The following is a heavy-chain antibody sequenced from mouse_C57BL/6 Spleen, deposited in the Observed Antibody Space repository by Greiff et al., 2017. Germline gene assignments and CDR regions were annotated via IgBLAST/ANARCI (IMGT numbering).Heavy chain of an antibody. CDR3: ARPGTGWYFDV. D-gene: IGHD4-1*01. Sequence: EVKLMESGGGLVKPGGSLKLSCAASGFTFSDYGMHWVRQAPEKGLEWVAYISSGSCTIYYADTVKGRFTISRDNAKNTLFLQMTSLRSEDTAMYYCARPGTGWYFDVWGTGTTVTVSS. CDR2: ISSGSCTI. CDR1: GFTFSDYG. V-gene: IGHV5-17*01. J-gene: IGHJ1*03.